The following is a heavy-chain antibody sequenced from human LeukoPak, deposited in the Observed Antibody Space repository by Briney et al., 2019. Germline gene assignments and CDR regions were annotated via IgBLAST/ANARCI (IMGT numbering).Heavy chain of an antibody. CDR2: IWYDGGNK. D-gene: IGHD7-27*01. V-gene: IGHV3-33*01. J-gene: IGHJ4*02. CDR3: ARDRDWGCSYCSY. Sequence: GRSLRLSCAASGFTFSSYGMHWVRQAPGKGLEWVAVIWYDGGNKYYADSVKGRFTISRDNSKNTLFLQMDSLRAEDTAVYYCARDRDWGCSYCSYWGQGTLVTVSS. CDR1: GFTFSSYG.